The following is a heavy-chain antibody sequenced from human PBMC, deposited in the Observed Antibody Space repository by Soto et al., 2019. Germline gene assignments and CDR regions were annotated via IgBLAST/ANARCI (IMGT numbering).Heavy chain of an antibody. CDR3: ARVPAP. CDR1: GGSISSGGYS. J-gene: IGHJ4*02. CDR2: IYHSGTT. V-gene: IGHV4-30-2*01. Sequence: SETLSLTCTVSGGSISSGGYSWSWFRQPPGKGLEWIGYIYHSGTTYYNPSLKSRVTISVDRSKNQFSLKLSSVTAADTAVYYCARVPAPWGQGTLVTVSS.